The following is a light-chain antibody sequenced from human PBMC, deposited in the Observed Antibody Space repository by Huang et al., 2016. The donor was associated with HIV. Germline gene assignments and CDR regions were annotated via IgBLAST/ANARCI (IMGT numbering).Light chain of an antibody. CDR3: QQYNKWPPA. CDR1: QSVRRN. V-gene: IGKV3-15*01. Sequence: EIVMTQSPATLSVSPGERATLSCRASQSVRRNLAWYQQKPGQAPRLLICGASTRATDIPARFSGSGSGTEFTLTISSLQSEDFAVYYCQQYNKWPPAFGQGTKVESK. J-gene: IGKJ1*01. CDR2: GAS.